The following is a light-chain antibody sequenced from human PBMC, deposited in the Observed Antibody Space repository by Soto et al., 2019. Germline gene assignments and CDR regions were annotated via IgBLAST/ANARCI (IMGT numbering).Light chain of an antibody. CDR3: QQYYSYPLT. CDR1: QGISSY. Sequence: AIRMTQSPSSFSASTGDRVTITCRASQGISSYLAWYQQKPGKAPKLLIYAASTLQSGGPSRFSGSGSGSDFTLTISCLQSEDFATSYCQQYYSYPLTFGGGTKVEIK. CDR2: AAS. V-gene: IGKV1-8*01. J-gene: IGKJ4*01.